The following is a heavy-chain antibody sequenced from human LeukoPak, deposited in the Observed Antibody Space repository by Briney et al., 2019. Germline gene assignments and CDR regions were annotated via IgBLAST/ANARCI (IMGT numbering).Heavy chain of an antibody. J-gene: IGHJ4*02. V-gene: IGHV3-23*01. D-gene: IGHD3-22*01. CDR2: ISGSGGST. CDR3: ARDTPYYYDSSGYEY. CDR1: GFTFSSYA. Sequence: PGGSLRLSCAASGFTFSSYAMSWVRQAPGKGLEWVSAISGSGGSTYYADSVKGRFTISRDNSKNTLYLRMNSLRAEDTAVYYCARDTPYYYDSSGYEYWGQGTLVTVPS.